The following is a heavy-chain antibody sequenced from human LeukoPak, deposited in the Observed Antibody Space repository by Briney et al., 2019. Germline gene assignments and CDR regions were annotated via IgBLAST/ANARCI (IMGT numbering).Heavy chain of an antibody. D-gene: IGHD6-13*01. CDR1: GFTFSSYA. J-gene: IGHJ6*03. V-gene: IGHV3-23*01. CDR3: ARGDVAAAKTNYYYYMDV. Sequence: PGGSLRLSCAASGFTFSSYAMSWVRQAPGKGLEWVSAISGSGGSTYYADSVKGRFTISRDNSKNTLYVQMNSLRAEDTAVYYCARGDVAAAKTNYYYYMDVWGKGTTVTVSS. CDR2: ISGSGGST.